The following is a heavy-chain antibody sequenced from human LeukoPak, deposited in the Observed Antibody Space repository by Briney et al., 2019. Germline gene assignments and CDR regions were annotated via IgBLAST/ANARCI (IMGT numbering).Heavy chain of an antibody. Sequence: GGSLRLFCAASGFNFNDAAMTWVRQAPGKGLEWVSLIASSGRNTYYTDSVRGRFTISRDNSRNTLYLQMNSLRVEDTAVYFCAKTPKTGSFDYWGQGTLVTVSS. CDR3: AKTPKTGSFDY. CDR1: GFNFNDAA. J-gene: IGHJ4*02. V-gene: IGHV3-23*01. CDR2: IASSGRNT. D-gene: IGHD7-27*01.